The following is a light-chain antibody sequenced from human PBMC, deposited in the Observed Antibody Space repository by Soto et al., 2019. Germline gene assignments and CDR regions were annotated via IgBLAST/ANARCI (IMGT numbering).Light chain of an antibody. V-gene: IGLV2-14*01. Sequence: QSALTQPASVSGSPGESITISCTGTSSDVGGYNYVSWYQHHPCRGPKLMVYEVSNRPSGVSNRFSGSKFGNTASLTIAGLHAEAEADYYCSSYTSTTTHYVFGTGTKVTVL. J-gene: IGLJ1*01. CDR2: EVS. CDR1: SSDVGGYNY. CDR3: SSYTSTTTHYV.